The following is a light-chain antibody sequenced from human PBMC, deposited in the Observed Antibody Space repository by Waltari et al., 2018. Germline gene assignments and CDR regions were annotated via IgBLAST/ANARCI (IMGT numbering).Light chain of an antibody. CDR1: QSLLNSDDGFTY. CDR3: MQRLEFPYT. J-gene: IGKJ2*01. CDR2: TLS. Sequence: DIVMTQTPLSLPVTPGEPASLHCASSQSLLNSDDGFTYLDWFLQKPGQSPKLLIYTLSYRTSGVPDRFSGTGSGSNFSLKISRVEAEDVGIYYCMQRLEFPYTFGQGTRL. V-gene: IGKV2-40*01.